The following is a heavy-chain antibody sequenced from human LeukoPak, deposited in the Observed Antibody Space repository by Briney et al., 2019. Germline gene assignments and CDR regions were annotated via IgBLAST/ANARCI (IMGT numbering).Heavy chain of an antibody. CDR1: GGSISSHY. D-gene: IGHD3-3*01. CDR2: IYYSGST. J-gene: IGHJ6*03. Sequence: SETLSLTCTVSGGSISSHYWSWIRQPPGKGLEWIGYIYYSGSTNYNPSLKSRVTISVDTSKNQFSLKLSSVTAADTAVYYCARGIGVDFWSGFGYYYYYMDVWGKGTTVTVSS. V-gene: IGHV4-59*11. CDR3: ARGIGVDFWSGFGYYYYYMDV.